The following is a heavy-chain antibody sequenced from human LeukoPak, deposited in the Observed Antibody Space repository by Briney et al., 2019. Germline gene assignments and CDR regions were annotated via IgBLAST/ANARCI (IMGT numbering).Heavy chain of an antibody. CDR2: INPNSGGT. D-gene: IGHD3-22*01. CDR3: ARDPTEFSRSYYYDSSSLGAFDI. J-gene: IGHJ3*02. Sequence: ASVKVSCKPSGYTFTGYYIHWVRQAPGQGLEWMGWINPNSGGTSCAQKFQGRVTMTRDTSISTAYMELSRLRSDDTAVYYCARDPTEFSRSYYYDSSSLGAFDIWGQGTMVTVSS. CDR1: GYTFTGYY. V-gene: IGHV1-2*02.